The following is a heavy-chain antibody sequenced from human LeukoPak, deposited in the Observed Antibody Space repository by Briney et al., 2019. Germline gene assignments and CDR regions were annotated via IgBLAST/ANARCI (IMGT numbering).Heavy chain of an antibody. Sequence: SETLPLTCTVSGGSISSSSYYWGWIRQPPGKGLEWIGSIDYSGSIYYNPSLKSRVTISVDTSKNQFSLKLSSVTAADTAVYYCARRGGSGSRGDYYFDYWGQGTLVTVSS. D-gene: IGHD3-10*01. J-gene: IGHJ4*02. CDR2: IDYSGSI. V-gene: IGHV4-39*01. CDR1: GGSISSSSYY. CDR3: ARRGGSGSRGDYYFDY.